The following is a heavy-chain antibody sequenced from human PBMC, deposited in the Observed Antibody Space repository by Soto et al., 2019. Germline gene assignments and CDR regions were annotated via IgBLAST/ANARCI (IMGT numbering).Heavy chain of an antibody. CDR1: GDMFKNYG. CDR2: ISPYNGNT. D-gene: IGHD1-7*01. V-gene: IGHV1-18*04. Sequence: ASVEASRQACGDMFKNYGSSCVRQDTGQGLEWMAWISPYNGNTNYAQKFQGRVTMTADSSTSTAHMELRSLKTDDTAVYYCARDLLPMTGTSNDAFVSWGQGTMVTVSS. CDR3: ARDLLPMTGTSNDAFVS. J-gene: IGHJ3*02.